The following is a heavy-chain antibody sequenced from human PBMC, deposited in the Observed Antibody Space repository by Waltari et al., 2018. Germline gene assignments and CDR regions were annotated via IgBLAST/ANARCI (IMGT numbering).Heavy chain of an antibody. J-gene: IGHJ4*02. CDR1: GGSFSGYY. V-gene: IGHV4-34*01. D-gene: IGHD2-15*01. Sequence: QVQLQQWGAGLLKPSETLSLTCAVYGGSFSGYYWSWIRQPPGKGLEWIGEINHVGRTNYNPSRKSRVTISVDTSKNQFSLKLSSVTAADTAVYYCARGYCSGGSCYHYFDYWGQGTLVTVSS. CDR2: INHVGRT. CDR3: ARGYCSGGSCYHYFDY.